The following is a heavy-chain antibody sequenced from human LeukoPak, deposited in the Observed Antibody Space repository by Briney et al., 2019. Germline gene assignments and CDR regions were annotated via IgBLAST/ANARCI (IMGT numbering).Heavy chain of an antibody. D-gene: IGHD7-27*01. V-gene: IGHV3-11*04. J-gene: IGHJ4*02. CDR3: GRGHWGLDY. CDR2: ISNSGSSI. CDR1: GFTFSDSY. Sequence: PGGSLRLSCAASGFTFSDSYMTWIRQAPGRGLEWVSYISNSGSSIYYADSVKGRFTTSRDNAKSSLYLQMNSLRAEDTAVYYCGRGHWGLDYWGQGALVTVSS.